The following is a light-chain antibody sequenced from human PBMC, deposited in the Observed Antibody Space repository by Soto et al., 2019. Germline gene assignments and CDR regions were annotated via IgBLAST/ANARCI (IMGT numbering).Light chain of an antibody. CDR2: AAS. J-gene: IGKJ4*01. CDR1: QGISSY. V-gene: IGKV1-9*01. Sequence: DIQLTQSPSFLSASVGDRVTITCRASQGISSYLAWYQQKPGIAPKLLIYAASTLQGGVPSRFSGSGSGTEFTLTISSLQPEDFATYYCQQLNSYPRLTFGGGTKVDIK. CDR3: QQLNSYPRLT.